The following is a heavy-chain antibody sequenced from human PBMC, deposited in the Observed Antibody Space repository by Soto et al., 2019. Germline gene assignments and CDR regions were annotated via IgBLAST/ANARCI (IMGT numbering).Heavy chain of an antibody. CDR2: ISYTGRT. J-gene: IGHJ6*02. CDR1: GDSVTSGSYY. V-gene: IGHV4-61*03. CDR3: AREWGLLPYYVMNI. D-gene: IGHD7-27*01. Sequence: SETLSLTCIVSGDSVTSGSYYWTWLRQPPGKGLEWIGYISYTGRTKYNPSLQSRVTISVDTSKNDFSLNLSSVTAADTAVYFCAREWGLLPYYVMNIWGHGTAVTVSS.